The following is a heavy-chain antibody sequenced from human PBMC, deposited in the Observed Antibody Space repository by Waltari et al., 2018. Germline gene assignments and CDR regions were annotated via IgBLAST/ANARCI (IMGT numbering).Heavy chain of an antibody. V-gene: IGHV3-74*01. J-gene: IGHJ4*02. Sequence: EVQLVESGGGLVQPGGSLRLSCAASGFTLSGTWLHWVRQVPGKGLVWVSRSGDGSTRNYADSVKGRFTISRDTAKNTLYLQMNSLRAEDTAVYYCARGADLRGQGILVTVSS. CDR3: ARGADL. D-gene: IGHD3-3*01. CDR2: SGDGSTR. CDR1: GFTLSGTW.